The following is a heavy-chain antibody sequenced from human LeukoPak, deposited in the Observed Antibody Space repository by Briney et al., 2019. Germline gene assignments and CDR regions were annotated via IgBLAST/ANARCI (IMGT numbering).Heavy chain of an antibody. D-gene: IGHD4-17*01. Sequence: ASVKVSCKASGGTFSSYAISWVRQAPGRGLEWMGRINPNSGDTNYAQKFQGRVTMTRDTSISTAYMELLRSDDTAVYYCARVWTTVRGMDVWGQGTTVTVSS. J-gene: IGHJ6*02. V-gene: IGHV1-2*06. CDR3: ARVWTTVRGMDV. CDR1: GGTFSSYA. CDR2: INPNSGDT.